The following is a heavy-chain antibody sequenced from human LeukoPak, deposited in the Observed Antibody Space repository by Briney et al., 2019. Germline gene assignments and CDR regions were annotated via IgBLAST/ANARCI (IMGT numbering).Heavy chain of an antibody. CDR2: IYYSGST. Sequence: SETLSLTCTVSGGSISSSDYYWGWIRQPPGKGLEWIGYIYYSGSTNYNPSLKSRVTISVDTSKNQFSLKLSSVTAEDTAVYYCARGTPSHIYYYGSGSYLRFQHWGQGTLVTVSS. CDR3: ARGTPSHIYYYGSGSYLRFQH. D-gene: IGHD3-10*01. V-gene: IGHV4-61*08. J-gene: IGHJ1*01. CDR1: GGSISSSDYY.